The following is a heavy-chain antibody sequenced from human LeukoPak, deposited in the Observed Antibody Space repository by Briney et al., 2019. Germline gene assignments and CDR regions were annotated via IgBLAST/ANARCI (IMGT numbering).Heavy chain of an antibody. CDR2: MSPSGTT. CDR3: ARVRYSSGWYLADY. Sequence: SGTLSLTCTVSGDSVSRGNYYLSWIRQPPGKGLDWITYMSPSGTTKYNPSLKSRITISVDTSKNQFSLKLSSVIAADTAVYYCARVRYSSGWYLADYWGQGTLVTVSS. J-gene: IGHJ4*02. D-gene: IGHD6-19*01. V-gene: IGHV4-61*01. CDR1: GDSVSRGNYY.